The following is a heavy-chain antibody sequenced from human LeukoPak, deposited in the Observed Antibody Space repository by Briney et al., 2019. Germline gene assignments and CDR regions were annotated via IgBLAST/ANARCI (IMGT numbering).Heavy chain of an antibody. J-gene: IGHJ4*02. D-gene: IGHD3-16*02. CDR2: INNDGSST. Sequence: GGSLRLSCAASGFTFSSYSMNWVRQAPGKGLVWVSRINNDGSSTSYADSVKGRFTISRDNAKNTLYLQMNSLRAEDTAVYYCARWGVWGSYRPIDYWGQGSLVTVSS. CDR1: GFTFSSYS. V-gene: IGHV3-74*01. CDR3: ARWGVWGSYRPIDY.